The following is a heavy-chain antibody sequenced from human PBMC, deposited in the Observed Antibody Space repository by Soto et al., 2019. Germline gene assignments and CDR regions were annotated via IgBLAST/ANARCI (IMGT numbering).Heavy chain of an antibody. V-gene: IGHV4-59*01. CDR1: GASISSYY. CDR2: IYDSGTA. D-gene: IGHD1-26*01. J-gene: IGHJ4*02. CDR3: YGSGGN. Sequence: QVQLQESGPGLVKPSETLSLTCTVSGASISSYYWRWIRQPPGKGLEWIGHIYDSGTANYNPSLKSRVTISVDTSKNHFSLNLSSVNAADTAMYYCYGSGGNWGLVTLVSVSS.